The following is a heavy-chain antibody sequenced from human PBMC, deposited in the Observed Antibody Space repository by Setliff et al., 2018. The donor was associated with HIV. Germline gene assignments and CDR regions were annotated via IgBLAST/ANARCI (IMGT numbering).Heavy chain of an antibody. D-gene: IGHD3-10*01. Sequence: KPSETLSLTCNVSGDAVSPYYWSWIRQPPGKGLEWIGYFANDGSTNYNPPLKSRVTISLDTSKNEVSLKLTSVTAADTAMYYCTRHLPVYYGSGVSYYFDYWGQGTLVTVSS. CDR3: TRHLPVYYGSGVSYYFDY. J-gene: IGHJ4*02. V-gene: IGHV4-59*08. CDR1: GDAVSPYY. CDR2: FANDGST.